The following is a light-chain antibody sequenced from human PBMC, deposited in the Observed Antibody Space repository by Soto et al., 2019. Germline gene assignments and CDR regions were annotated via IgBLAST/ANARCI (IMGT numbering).Light chain of an antibody. J-gene: IGLJ1*01. CDR3: SSYTGSNTRYV. CDR1: SSDVGGYNY. V-gene: IGLV2-8*01. CDR2: EVS. Sequence: QSALTQPPSASGSPGQSVTISCTGTSSDVGGYNYVSWYQQHPGKAPKVIIYEVSKRPSGVPDRFSGSKSGSTASLTVSGLQAEDEADYYCSSYTGSNTRYVFGTGTKVTVL.